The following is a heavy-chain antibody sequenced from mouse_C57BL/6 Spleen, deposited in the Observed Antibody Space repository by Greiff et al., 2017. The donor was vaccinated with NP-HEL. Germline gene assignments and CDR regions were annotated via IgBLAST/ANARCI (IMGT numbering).Heavy chain of an antibody. D-gene: IGHD2-3*01. CDR3: ARDGYYGDAWFAY. Sequence: DVHLVESGGGLVKPGGSLKLSCAASGFTFSSYAMSWVRQTPEKRLEWVATISDGGSYTYYPDNVKGRFTISRDNAKNNLYLQMSHLKSEDTAMYYCARDGYYGDAWFAYWGQGTLVTVSA. V-gene: IGHV5-4*01. J-gene: IGHJ3*01. CDR1: GFTFSSYA. CDR2: ISDGGSYT.